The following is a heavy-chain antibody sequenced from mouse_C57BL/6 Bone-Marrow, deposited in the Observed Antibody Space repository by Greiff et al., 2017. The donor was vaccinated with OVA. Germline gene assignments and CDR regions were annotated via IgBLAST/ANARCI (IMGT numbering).Heavy chain of an antibody. CDR2: INPGSGGT. Sequence: VQRVESGAELVRPGTSVKVSCKASGYAFTNYLIAWVKQRPGQGLEWIGVINPGSGGTNYNEKFKGKATLTADKSSSTAYMQLSSLTSEDTAVYFCAREITRRDYFDYWGQGTTLTVAS. CDR3: AREITRRDYFDY. J-gene: IGHJ2*01. V-gene: IGHV1-54*01. CDR1: GYAFTNYL.